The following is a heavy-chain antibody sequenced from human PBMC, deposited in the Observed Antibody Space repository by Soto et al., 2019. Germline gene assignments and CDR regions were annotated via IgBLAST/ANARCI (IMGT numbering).Heavy chain of an antibody. Sequence: GESLKISGKGSGYSLTSYWISWVRQMPGKGLEWMGRIDPSDSYTNHSPSFQGHVTISADKSISTAYLQWSSLKASDTAMYYCARHAYYYDSSGYYYYYYGMDVWGQGTTVTVSS. D-gene: IGHD3-22*01. CDR2: IDPSDSYT. J-gene: IGHJ6*02. CDR3: ARHAYYYDSSGYYYYYYGMDV. V-gene: IGHV5-10-1*01. CDR1: GYSLTSYW.